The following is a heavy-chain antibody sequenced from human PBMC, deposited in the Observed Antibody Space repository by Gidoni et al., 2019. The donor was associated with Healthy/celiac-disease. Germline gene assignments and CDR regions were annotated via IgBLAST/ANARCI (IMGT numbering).Heavy chain of an antibody. D-gene: IGHD5-12*01. CDR2: INHSGST. Sequence: QVQLQQWGAGLLKPSETLSLTCAVYGGSFSGYYWSWIRQPPGKGLEWIGEINHSGSTNYNPSLKSRVTISVDTSKNQFSLKLSSVTAADSAVYYCARRRRWLQPDYWGQGTLVTVSS. CDR3: ARRRRWLQPDY. CDR1: GGSFSGYY. J-gene: IGHJ4*02. V-gene: IGHV4-34*01.